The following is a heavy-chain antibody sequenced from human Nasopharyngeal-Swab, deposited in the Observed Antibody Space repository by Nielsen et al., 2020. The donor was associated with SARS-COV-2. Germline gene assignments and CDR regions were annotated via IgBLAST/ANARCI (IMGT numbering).Heavy chain of an antibody. D-gene: IGHD5-12*01. V-gene: IGHV3-30*14. J-gene: IGHJ4*02. CDR2: ISYDGSNK. CDR3: ASGLPVIDY. Sequence: VRQAPGKGLEWVAVISYDGSNKYYADSVKGRFTISRDNFKNTLYLQMNSLRAEDTAVYYCASGLPVIDYWGQGTLVTVSS.